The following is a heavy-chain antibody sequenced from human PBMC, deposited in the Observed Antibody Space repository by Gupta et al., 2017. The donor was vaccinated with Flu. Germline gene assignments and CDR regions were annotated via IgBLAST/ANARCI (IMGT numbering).Heavy chain of an antibody. D-gene: IGHD3-16*01. J-gene: IGHJ4*02. CDR3: ARNEYAYGLWY. Sequence: QVQLQESGPGLVKPSGTLSLTCAVSGASISSGNWWSWVRQTPGKGLEWIGEIYHIGSTKYNPSLKSRVTISVDESKNQFSLTLNSVTAADTAGYYCARNEYAYGLWYWGQGTLVTVSS. V-gene: IGHV4-4*02. CDR1: GASISSGNW. CDR2: IYHIGST.